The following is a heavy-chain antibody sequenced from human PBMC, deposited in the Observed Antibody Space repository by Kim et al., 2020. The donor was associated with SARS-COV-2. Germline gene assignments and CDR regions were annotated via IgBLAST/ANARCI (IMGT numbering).Heavy chain of an antibody. CDR2: T. Sequence: TYSHPALKIRVTISVDTSKNQFSLKLSSVTAADTAVYYCASLWFGQIYYWGQGTLVTVSS. CDR3: ASLWFGQIYY. J-gene: IGHJ4*02. V-gene: IGHV4-39*01. D-gene: IGHD3-10*01.